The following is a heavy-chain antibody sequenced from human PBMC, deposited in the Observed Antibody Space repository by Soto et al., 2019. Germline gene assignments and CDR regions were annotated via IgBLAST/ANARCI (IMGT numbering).Heavy chain of an antibody. Sequence: GGSLRLSCAAAGFTFSSYGMHWVRQAPGTGLEWVAVMSYDGSKYYADTVKGRFTISRDNSKNTLYLQINSLRPEDTAVYYCAREGGSRYYGMDVWGQGTTVTVSS. J-gene: IGHJ6*02. D-gene: IGHD2-15*01. CDR3: AREGGSRYYGMDV. CDR1: GFTFSSYG. CDR2: MSYDGSK. V-gene: IGHV3-30*03.